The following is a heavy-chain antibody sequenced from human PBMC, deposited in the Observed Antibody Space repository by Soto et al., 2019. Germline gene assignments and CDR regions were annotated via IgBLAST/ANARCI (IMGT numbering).Heavy chain of an antibody. V-gene: IGHV3-23*01. CDR2: TSGSGGTT. J-gene: IGHJ4*02. CDR3: ARVPPVAGMRGYFDY. CDR1: GFTFSSFA. D-gene: IGHD6-19*01. Sequence: PGGSLRLSCAASGFTFSSFAMSWVRQAPGKGLEWVSATSGSGGTTYYADSVKGRFTISRDNSKNTLYLQMNSLRAEDTAVYYCARVPPVAGMRGYFDYWGQGTLVTVSS.